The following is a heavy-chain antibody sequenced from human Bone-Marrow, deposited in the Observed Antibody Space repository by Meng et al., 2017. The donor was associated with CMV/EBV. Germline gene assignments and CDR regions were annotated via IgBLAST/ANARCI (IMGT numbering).Heavy chain of an antibody. CDR1: GYMFNTYG. D-gene: IGHD6-6*01. CDR3: AGDKIAVRPGWFDP. J-gene: IGHJ5*02. CDR2: ISVYNGNT. Sequence: QVQLVQSGAEVKKPGAAVTVACKASGYMFNTYGISWVRQAPGQGLEWMGWISVYNGNTKYAQTVQGRVTMTTDTSTSTVYMELTSLRSDDTAVYYCAGDKIAVRPGWFDPWGQGTLVTVSS. V-gene: IGHV1-18*01.